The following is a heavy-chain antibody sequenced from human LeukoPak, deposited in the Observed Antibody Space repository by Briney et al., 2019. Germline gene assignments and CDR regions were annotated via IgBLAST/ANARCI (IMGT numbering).Heavy chain of an antibody. CDR2: ISHGGST. D-gene: IGHD1-1*01. J-gene: IGHJ4*02. CDR3: ARVTGTTPFDY. V-gene: IGHV4-4*02. CDR1: GGSITSNHW. Sequence: PSGTLSLTCAVSGGSITSNHWWSWVRQPPGRGLEWIGEISHGGSTNYNPSLESRVTISVDKSKNQFSLILNSVTAADTAVYFCARVTGTTPFDYWGQGTLVTASS.